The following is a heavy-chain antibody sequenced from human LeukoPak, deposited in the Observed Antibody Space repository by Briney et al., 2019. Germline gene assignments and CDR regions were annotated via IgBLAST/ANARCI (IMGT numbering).Heavy chain of an antibody. V-gene: IGHV3-11*06. CDR1: GLTFSDYN. CDR3: ASPNPRIAARPYYYYYMDV. D-gene: IGHD6-6*01. Sequence: GGSLRLSCAASGLTFSDYNMRWIRQAPGKGLEWVSSISSSSSYIYYADSVKGRFTISRDNAKNSLHLQMNSLRAEDTAVYYCASPNPRIAARPYYYYYMDVWGKGTTVTVSS. CDR2: ISSSSSYI. J-gene: IGHJ6*03.